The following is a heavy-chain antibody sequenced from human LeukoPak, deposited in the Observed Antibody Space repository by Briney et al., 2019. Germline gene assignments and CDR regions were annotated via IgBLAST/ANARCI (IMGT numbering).Heavy chain of an antibody. Sequence: ASVKVSCEVSGYTLTEFALHWVRQAPGKGLEWMGGFDPETAETIYAESFQGRVTMTEDTSTDTSYMELNSLRSEDTAVYYCTTSRYNFWSGFTYWGQGTLIAVSS. V-gene: IGHV1-24*01. CDR1: GYTLTEFA. CDR3: TTSRYNFWSGFTY. CDR2: FDPETAET. D-gene: IGHD3-3*01. J-gene: IGHJ4*02.